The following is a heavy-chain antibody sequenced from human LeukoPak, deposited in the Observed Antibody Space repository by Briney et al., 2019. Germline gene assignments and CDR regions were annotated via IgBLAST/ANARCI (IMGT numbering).Heavy chain of an antibody. CDR3: TTDFISSGIAKNY. CDR2: IKSKTDGGTT. D-gene: IGHD6-13*01. CDR1: GFTFSNAW. J-gene: IGHJ4*02. Sequence: GGSLRLSCAASGFTFSNAWMCWVRQAPGKGLEWVGRIKSKTDGGTTDYAAPVKGRFTISRDDSKNTLYLQMNSLKTEDTAVYYCTTDFISSGIAKNYWGQGTLVTVSS. V-gene: IGHV3-15*01.